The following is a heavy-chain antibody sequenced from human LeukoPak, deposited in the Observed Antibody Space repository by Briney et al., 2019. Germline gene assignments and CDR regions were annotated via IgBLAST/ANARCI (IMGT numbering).Heavy chain of an antibody. Sequence: GGSLRLSCVASGFTFKSYVMNWVRQAPGKGLEWLATIYGSGVSISYVDSVKGRFTISRDNSNNTLYLQMNSLRAEDTAMYYCAKDLGWELPAEAYWGQGILVTVSS. CDR1: GFTFKSYV. J-gene: IGHJ4*02. D-gene: IGHD1-26*01. CDR3: AKDLGWELPAEAY. CDR2: IYGSGVSI. V-gene: IGHV3-23*01.